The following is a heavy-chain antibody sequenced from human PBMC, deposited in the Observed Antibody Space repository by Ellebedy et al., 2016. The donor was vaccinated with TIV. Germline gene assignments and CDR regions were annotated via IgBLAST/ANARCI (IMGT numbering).Heavy chain of an antibody. J-gene: IGHJ5*01. CDR2: IKVDGSEN. V-gene: IGHV3-7*01. CDR1: GFTFSTYW. D-gene: IGHD6-19*01. CDR3: ARDVGSGWFDY. Sequence: GESLKISCATSGFTFSTYWMTLVRQAPGKGLGCVANIKVDGSENYSVDSVKGRFTISRDNAKNSLYLQMNSLRAEDTAVYYCARDVGSGWFDYWGQGTLVTVSS.